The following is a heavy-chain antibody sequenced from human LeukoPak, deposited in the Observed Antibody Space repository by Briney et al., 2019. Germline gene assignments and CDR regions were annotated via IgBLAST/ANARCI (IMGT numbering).Heavy chain of an antibody. Sequence: GGSLRLSCAASEFSFSNYAMTWVRQAPGKGLEWVSSIIGSGGSTYYADSVKGRFTISRDNSKNTLYLQMSSLRAEDTAVYYCAKSLAAAGRMYFDYWGQGTLATVSS. V-gene: IGHV3-23*01. CDR2: IIGSGGST. D-gene: IGHD6-13*01. CDR3: AKSLAAAGRMYFDY. CDR1: EFSFSNYA. J-gene: IGHJ4*02.